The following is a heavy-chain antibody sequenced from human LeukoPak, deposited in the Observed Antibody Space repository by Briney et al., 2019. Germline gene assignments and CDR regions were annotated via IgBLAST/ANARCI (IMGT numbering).Heavy chain of an antibody. D-gene: IGHD1-1*01. CDR1: GGSISSYY. J-gene: IGHJ3*02. CDR3: ARDKPGTRPTFDI. CDR2: IYYSGST. Sequence: PSETLSLTCTASGGSISSYYWSWIRQPPGKGLEWIGYIYYSGSTNYNPSLKSRVTISVDTSKNQFSLKLSSVTAADTAVYYCARDKPGTRPTFDIWGQGTMVTVSS. V-gene: IGHV4-59*01.